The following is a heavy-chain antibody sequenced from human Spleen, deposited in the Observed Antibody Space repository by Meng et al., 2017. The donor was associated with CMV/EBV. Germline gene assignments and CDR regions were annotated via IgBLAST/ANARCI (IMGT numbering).Heavy chain of an antibody. D-gene: IGHD4-17*01. V-gene: IGHV1-46*01. J-gene: IGHJ4*02. CDR1: GYTFPAYY. CDR3: ARPTVTTGTFDS. CDR2: INPSGGAT. Sequence: SCKASGYTFPAYYMNWVRQAPGQVLEWMGVINPSGGATSYAPKFPGRVTMTRDTSTSTFYMELSGLRSEDTAVYYCARPTVTTGTFDSWGQGTLVTVSS.